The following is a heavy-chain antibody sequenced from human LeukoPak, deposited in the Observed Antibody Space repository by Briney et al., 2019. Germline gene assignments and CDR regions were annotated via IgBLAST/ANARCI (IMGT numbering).Heavy chain of an antibody. CDR2: INPNSGGT. CDR3: ARSSSSSWTYLDH. J-gene: IGHJ4*02. CDR1: GYTFTGYY. V-gene: IGHV1-2*06. D-gene: IGHD6-13*01. Sequence: GASVKVSCKASGYTFTGYYMHWVRQAPGQGLEWMGRINPNSGGTNSAQKFRGRVTMTRDTSISTAYMELSRLRSDDTAVYYCARSSSSSWTYLDHWGQGTLVTVSS.